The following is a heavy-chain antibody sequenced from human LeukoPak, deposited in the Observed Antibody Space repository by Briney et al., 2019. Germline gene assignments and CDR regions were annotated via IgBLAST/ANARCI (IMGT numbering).Heavy chain of an antibody. CDR1: GYAFTNYG. D-gene: IGHD1-26*01. CDR2: INPDHGNT. CDR3: GRVGTGSYYLDS. V-gene: IGHV1-18*01. J-gene: IGHJ4*02. Sequence: ASVKVSCKASGYAFTNYGLGWVRQAPGQGLEGMGWINPDHGNTHYAQNFQGRVTMTTEASTNTAYMDLRSLRSDDTALYYCGRVGTGSYYLDSWGQGTLVTVSS.